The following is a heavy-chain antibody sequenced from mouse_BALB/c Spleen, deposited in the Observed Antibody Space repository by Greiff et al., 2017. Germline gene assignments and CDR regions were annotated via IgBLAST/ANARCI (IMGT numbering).Heavy chain of an antibody. Sequence: VQLQQSGAELVRPGASVTLSCKASGYTFTDYEMHWVKQTPVHGLEWIGAIDPETGGTAYNQKFKGKATLTADKSSSTAYMELRSLTSEDSAVYYCTREGDGNYPAWFAYWGQGTLVTVSA. D-gene: IGHD2-1*01. V-gene: IGHV1-15*01. J-gene: IGHJ3*01. CDR1: GYTFTDYE. CDR3: TREGDGNYPAWFAY. CDR2: IDPETGGT.